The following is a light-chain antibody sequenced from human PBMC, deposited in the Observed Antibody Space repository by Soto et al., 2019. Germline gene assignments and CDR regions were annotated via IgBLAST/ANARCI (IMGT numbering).Light chain of an antibody. V-gene: IGKV3-15*01. Sequence: EIVMTQSPATLSVSPGEGATLSCRASQGIGSTLAWYQHKPGQTPRLLIYDASTRATGVPARFSGSGSGTECTLTISGLESEDFAVYYCQRYNNWPLTFGGGTKVESK. CDR1: QGIGST. CDR2: DAS. CDR3: QRYNNWPLT. J-gene: IGKJ4*01.